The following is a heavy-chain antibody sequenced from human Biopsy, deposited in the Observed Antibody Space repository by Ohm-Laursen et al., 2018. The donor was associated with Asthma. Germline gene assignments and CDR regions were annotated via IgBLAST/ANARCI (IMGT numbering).Heavy chain of an antibody. D-gene: IGHD2-8*01. CDR3: ARDLSGYCTSSACYGFDS. Sequence: TLSLTCAVSGGSISSGGYYWSWIRQHPGKSLEWIGYINYSGSTFYSPSLESRVTVSVDTSKNQFSLKLSSVTAADTAVYYCARDLSGYCTSSACYGFDSWGQGTLVTVSS. V-gene: IGHV4-31*11. CDR1: GGSISSGGYY. J-gene: IGHJ5*01. CDR2: INYSGST.